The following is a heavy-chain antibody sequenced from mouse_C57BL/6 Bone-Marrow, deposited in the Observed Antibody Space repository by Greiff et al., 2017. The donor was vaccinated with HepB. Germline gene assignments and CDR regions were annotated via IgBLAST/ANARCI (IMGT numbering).Heavy chain of an antibody. CDR3: ARGSYDARDY. CDR2: IYPGDGDT. Sequence: VQLVESGPELVKPGASVKISCKASGYAFSSSWMNWVKQRPGKGLEWIGRIYPGDGDTNYNGKFKGKATLTADKSSSTAYMQLSSLTSEDSAVYFCARGSYDARDYWGQGTSVTVSS. CDR1: GYAFSSSW. V-gene: IGHV1-82*01. J-gene: IGHJ4*01. D-gene: IGHD6-1*01.